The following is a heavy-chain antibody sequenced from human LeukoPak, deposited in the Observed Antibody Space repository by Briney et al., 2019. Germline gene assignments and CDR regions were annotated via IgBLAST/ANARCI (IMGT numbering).Heavy chain of an antibody. CDR2: INPNSGGT. Sequence: ASVKVSCKASGYTFTGYYMHWVRQAPGQGLEWMGWINPNSGGTNYAQKFQGRVTMTRDTSISTAYMELSRLRSDDTAVYYCARGAAGVYTVTTSWFDPWGQGTLVTVSS. CDR1: GYTFTGYY. V-gene: IGHV1-2*02. D-gene: IGHD4-17*01. CDR3: ARGAAGVYTVTTSWFDP. J-gene: IGHJ5*02.